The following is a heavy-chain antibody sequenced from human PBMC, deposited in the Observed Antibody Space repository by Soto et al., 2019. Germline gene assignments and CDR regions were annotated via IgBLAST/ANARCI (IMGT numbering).Heavy chain of an antibody. J-gene: IGHJ4*02. CDR3: ARDTGRYYYDSSGQNPPTTRFDY. Sequence: PGGSLRLSCAASGFTFSSYSMNWVRQAPGKGLEWVSYISSSSSTIYYADSVKGRFTISRDNAKNSLYLQMNSLRAEDTAVYYCARDTGRYYYDSSGQNPPTTRFDYWGQGTLLTVSS. D-gene: IGHD3-22*01. V-gene: IGHV3-48*01. CDR2: ISSSSSTI. CDR1: GFTFSSYS.